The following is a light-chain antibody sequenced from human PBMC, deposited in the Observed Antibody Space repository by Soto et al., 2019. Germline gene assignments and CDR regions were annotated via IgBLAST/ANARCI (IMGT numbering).Light chain of an antibody. CDR1: QGIGNY. J-gene: IGKJ2*01. CDR2: ATS. CDR3: LQHISYPYT. V-gene: IGKV1-17*03. Sequence: DIQMTQSPSAMSASVGDTVTITCRASQGIGNYLAWFKQKPGKAPKRLIYATSSLQSGVPSRFSGSGSGTEFTLTISSLQPEDFATYVCLQHISYPYTFGQGTKLEIK.